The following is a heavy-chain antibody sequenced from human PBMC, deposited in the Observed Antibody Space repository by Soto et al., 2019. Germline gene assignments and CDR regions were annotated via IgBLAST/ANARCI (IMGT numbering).Heavy chain of an antibody. CDR2: ISANGRST. J-gene: IGHJ6*02. CDR1: GFTFSSYW. D-gene: IGHD3-16*01. CDR3: AKIEYASAWYYYGMDV. Sequence: PGGSLRLSCAASGFTFSSYWMSWVRQAPGKGLEWVSIISANGRSTYYADSVRGRFTISRDNSKNTLYVQMDSLRAEDTAVYYCAKIEYASAWYYYGMDVWGQGTTVTVSS. V-gene: IGHV3-23*01.